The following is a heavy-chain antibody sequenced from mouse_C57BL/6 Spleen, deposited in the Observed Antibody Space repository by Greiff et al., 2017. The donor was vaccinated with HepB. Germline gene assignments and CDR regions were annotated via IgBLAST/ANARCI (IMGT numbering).Heavy chain of an antibody. CDR3: ARRGIYYGYDGEGYFDY. CDR1: GYAFSSSW. D-gene: IGHD2-2*01. CDR2: IYPGDGDT. J-gene: IGHJ2*01. V-gene: IGHV1-82*01. Sequence: QVQLKESGPELVKPGASVKISCKASGYAFSSSWMNWVKQRPGKGLEWIGRIYPGDGDTNYNGKFKGKATLTADKSSSTAYMQLSSLTSEDSAVYFCARRGIYYGYDGEGYFDYWGQGTTLTVSS.